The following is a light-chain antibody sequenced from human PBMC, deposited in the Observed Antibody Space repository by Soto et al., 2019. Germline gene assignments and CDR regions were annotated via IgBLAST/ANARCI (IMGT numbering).Light chain of an antibody. CDR3: SSYSTTSSPHVL. J-gene: IGLJ2*01. Sequence: QSVLTQPASVSGSPGQSITISCTGTRSDVGRYNYVSWYQQHPGKAPKLMIYEVTYRPSGVSARFSGSKSGNTASLTISGLQAEEEADYYCSSYSTTSSPHVLFGGGTKVT. CDR2: EVT. CDR1: RSDVGRYNY. V-gene: IGLV2-14*01.